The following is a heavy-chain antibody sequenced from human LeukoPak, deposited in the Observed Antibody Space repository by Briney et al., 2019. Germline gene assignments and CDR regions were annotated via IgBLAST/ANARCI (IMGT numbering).Heavy chain of an antibody. V-gene: IGHV3-30*04. CDR1: GFTFSSYA. Sequence: PGGSLRLSCAASGFTFSSYAMHWVRQAPGKGLEWVAVISYDGSNKYYADSVKGRFTISRDNSKNTLYLQMNSLRAEDTAVYYCARDFVAAGTIFDYWGQGTLVTV. D-gene: IGHD6-13*01. CDR2: ISYDGSNK. J-gene: IGHJ4*02. CDR3: ARDFVAAGTIFDY.